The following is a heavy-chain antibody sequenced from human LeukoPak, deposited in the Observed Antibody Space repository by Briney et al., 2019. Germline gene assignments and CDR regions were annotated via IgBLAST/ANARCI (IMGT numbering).Heavy chain of an antibody. CDR2: IYHSGST. D-gene: IGHD3-10*01. CDR1: GYSISSGYY. Sequence: SETLSLTCTVSGYSISSGYYWGWIRQPPGKGLEWIGSIYHSGSTYYNPSLKSRVTISVDTSKNQFSLKLSSVTAADTAVYYCVKQHGSGGGNWFDPWGQGTLVTVSS. V-gene: IGHV4-38-2*02. CDR3: VKQHGSGGGNWFDP. J-gene: IGHJ5*02.